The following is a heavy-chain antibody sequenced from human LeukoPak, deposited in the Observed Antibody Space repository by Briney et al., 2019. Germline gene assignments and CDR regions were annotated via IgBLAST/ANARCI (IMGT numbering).Heavy chain of an antibody. CDR2: INHSGST. J-gene: IGHJ4*02. Sequence: SETLSLTCAVYGGSFSGYYWSWIRQPPGKGLEWIGEINHSGSTNYNPSLKSRVTISVDTSKNQFSLKLSSVTAADTAVYYCARGSGDSSGYYFVYWGQGTLVTVSS. CDR1: GGSFSGYY. V-gene: IGHV4-34*01. D-gene: IGHD3-22*01. CDR3: ARGSGDSSGYYFVY.